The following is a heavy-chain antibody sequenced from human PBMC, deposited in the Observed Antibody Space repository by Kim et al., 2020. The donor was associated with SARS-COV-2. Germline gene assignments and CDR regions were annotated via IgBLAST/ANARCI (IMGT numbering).Heavy chain of an antibody. V-gene: IGHV4-31*02. Sequence: YCNQSLKSRVTLSVDTSKDQFSLKLSSVTAADTAVYYCARVRVGYNPFDYWGQGTMVTVSS. D-gene: IGHD2-8*01. J-gene: IGHJ4*02. CDR3: ARVRVGYNPFDY.